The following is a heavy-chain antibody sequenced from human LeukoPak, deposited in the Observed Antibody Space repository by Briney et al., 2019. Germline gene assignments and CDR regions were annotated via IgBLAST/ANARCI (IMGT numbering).Heavy chain of an antibody. Sequence: GGSLRLSCAASGFSFSVYYMAWVRQAPGKGLEWVGLSRNKENRYSTEYGASVKGRVTISRDDSKNLMYLEMKSLKSEDTAVYYCVGGYDYWGQRTLVTVSS. CDR1: GFSFSVYY. D-gene: IGHD2-15*01. CDR2: SRNKENRYST. V-gene: IGHV3-72*01. J-gene: IGHJ4*02. CDR3: VGGYDY.